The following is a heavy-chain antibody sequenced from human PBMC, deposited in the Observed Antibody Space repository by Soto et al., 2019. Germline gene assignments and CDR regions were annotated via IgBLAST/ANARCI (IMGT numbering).Heavy chain of an antibody. D-gene: IGHD4-17*01. CDR3: ARSGDDYGSYIDH. V-gene: IGHV4-38-2*01. J-gene: IGHJ5*02. Sequence: SETLSLTCGVSGYSISSGYHWGCIRQPPGKGLEWIWSRNHRGNTYYNPSLKSRVTISIDTSKNQVSLKLTSVTAADTAVYFCARSGDDYGSYIDHWGQGTGFTVFS. CDR1: GYSISSGYH. CDR2: RNHRGNT.